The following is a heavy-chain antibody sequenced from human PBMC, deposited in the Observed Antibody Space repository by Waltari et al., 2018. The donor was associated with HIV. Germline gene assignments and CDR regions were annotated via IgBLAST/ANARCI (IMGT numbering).Heavy chain of an antibody. CDR1: GDSVSSNSAA. CDR3: VREGGLIHYYFDY. V-gene: IGHV6-1*01. Sequence: QVQLQQSGPGLVKPSQTLSLTCAISGDSVSSNSAAWNWIRQSPSRGLEWLGSTYYRSKWCDDYAVSVKSRITSNPDTSKNQFSLQLNSVTPDDTAVYYCVREGGLIHYYFDYWGQGTLVTVSS. D-gene: IGHD2-15*01. CDR2: TYYRSKWCD. J-gene: IGHJ4*02.